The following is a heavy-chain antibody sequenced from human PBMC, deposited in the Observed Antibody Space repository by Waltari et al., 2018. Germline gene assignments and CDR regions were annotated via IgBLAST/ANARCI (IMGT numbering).Heavy chain of an antibody. CDR1: GGSISSYY. D-gene: IGHD1-26*01. CDR2: IYTSGST. Sequence: QVQLQESGPGLVKPLETLSLTCTVSGGSISSYYWRWIRQPAGKGLEWIGRIYTSGSTNYNPSLKSRVTMSVDTSKNQFSLKLSSVTAADTAVYYCARDVPYSGSHQTETWGQGTLVTVSS. J-gene: IGHJ4*02. CDR3: ARDVPYSGSHQTET. V-gene: IGHV4-4*07.